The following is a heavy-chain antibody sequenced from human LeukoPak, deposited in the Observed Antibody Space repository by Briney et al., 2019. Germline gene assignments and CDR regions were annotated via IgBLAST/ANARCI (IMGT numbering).Heavy chain of an antibody. V-gene: IGHV3-7*01. J-gene: IGHJ4*02. Sequence: GGSLRLSCAASGFTFSSYWMSWVRQAPGKGLEWVANIKQDGSEKYYVDSVKGRFTISRDNAKNSLYLQMNSLRAEDTAVYYCRGHRTLRYFDWGPTDYWGQGTLVTASS. CDR1: GFTFSSYW. CDR3: RGHRTLRYFDWGPTDY. CDR2: IKQDGSEK. D-gene: IGHD3-9*01.